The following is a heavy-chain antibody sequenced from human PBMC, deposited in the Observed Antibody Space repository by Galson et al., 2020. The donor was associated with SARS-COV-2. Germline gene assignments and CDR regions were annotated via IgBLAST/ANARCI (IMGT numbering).Heavy chain of an antibody. Sequence: SVKVSCKASGGTFSSYAISWVRQAPGQGLEWMGGIIPIFGTANYAQKFQGRVTITADKSTSTAYMELSSLRSEDTAVYYCARESRNVFGFDPWGQGTLVTVSS. CDR3: ARESRNVFGFDP. V-gene: IGHV1-69*06. CDR1: GGTFSSYA. J-gene: IGHJ5*02. CDR2: IIPIFGTA. D-gene: IGHD1-1*01.